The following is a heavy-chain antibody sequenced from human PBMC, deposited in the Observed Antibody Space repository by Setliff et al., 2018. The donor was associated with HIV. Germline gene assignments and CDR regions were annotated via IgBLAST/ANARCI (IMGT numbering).Heavy chain of an antibody. V-gene: IGHV3-66*01. CDR3: ARATYSSSWYKGLGAFDI. Sequence: ASVKVSCAASGFTVSGNYMNWVRQAPGKGLEWVSVIYSGSSTYYADSVKGRFTISRENSKNTLYLQMNSLRAEDTAVYYCARATYSSSWYKGLGAFDIWGQGTMVTVSS. J-gene: IGHJ3*02. CDR1: GFTVSGNY. D-gene: IGHD6-13*01. CDR2: IYSGSST.